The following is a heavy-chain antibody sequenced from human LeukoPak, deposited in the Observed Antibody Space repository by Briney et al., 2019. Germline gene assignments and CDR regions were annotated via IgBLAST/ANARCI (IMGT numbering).Heavy chain of an antibody. D-gene: IGHD3-9*01. CDR2: IYYSGST. J-gene: IGHJ5*02. Sequence: SETLSLTCTVSGGSISSYYWSWIRQPPGKGLEWIGYIYYSGSTNYNPSLKSRVTISVDTSKNQFSLKLRSVTAADTAVYYCARLSLYYDILTGYHNWFDPWGQGTLVTVSS. V-gene: IGHV4-59*01. CDR1: GGSISSYY. CDR3: ARLSLYYDILTGYHNWFDP.